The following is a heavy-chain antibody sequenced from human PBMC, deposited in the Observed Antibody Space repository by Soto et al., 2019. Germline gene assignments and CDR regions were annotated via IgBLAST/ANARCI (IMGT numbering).Heavy chain of an antibody. CDR3: ARLSLVDILTGLDP. V-gene: IGHV4-30-4*01. CDR1: VGSISSGDYY. CDR2: IYYSGST. D-gene: IGHD3-9*01. Sequence: TLSLTGTVSVGSISSGDYYWSWIRQPPGKGLEWIGYIYYSGSTYYNPSLKSRVTISVDTSKNQFSLKLSSVTAADTAVYYCARLSLVDILTGLDPWGQGTLVTVSS. J-gene: IGHJ5*02.